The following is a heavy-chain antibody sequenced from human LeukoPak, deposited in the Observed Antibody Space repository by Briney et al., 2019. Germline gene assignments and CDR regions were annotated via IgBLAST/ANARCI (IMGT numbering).Heavy chain of an antibody. CDR1: GGSISSYY. V-gene: IGHV4-59*01. Sequence: SETLSLTGAVYGGSISSYYWSWIRKPPGKGLEWIGYIYYSGSTNYNPSLKSRVTISVDTSKNQFSLKLSSVTAADTAVYYCASGVSSYYYGMDVWGQGTTVTVSS. CDR3: ASGVSSYYYGMDV. CDR2: IYYSGST. J-gene: IGHJ6*02. D-gene: IGHD1-26*01.